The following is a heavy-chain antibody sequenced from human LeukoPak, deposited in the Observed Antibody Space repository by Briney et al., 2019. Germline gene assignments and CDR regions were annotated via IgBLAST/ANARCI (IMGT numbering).Heavy chain of an antibody. Sequence: SETLSLTCTVSGGSISSYYWSWIRQPPGKGLEWIGNIYYSGSTNYNPSLKSRVTISVDTSKNQFSLELRSVTAADTAVYCCARRVVDSRWYFDVWGRGTLITVSS. CDR1: GGSISSYY. J-gene: IGHJ2*01. D-gene: IGHD2-2*01. V-gene: IGHV4-59*01. CDR2: IYYSGST. CDR3: ARRVVDSRWYFDV.